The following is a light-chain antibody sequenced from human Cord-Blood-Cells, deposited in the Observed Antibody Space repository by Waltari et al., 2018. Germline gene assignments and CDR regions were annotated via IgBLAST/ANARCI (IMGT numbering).Light chain of an antibody. CDR3: QQRSNWPPALT. CDR1: QSVSSY. V-gene: IGKV3-11*01. J-gene: IGKJ4*01. Sequence: EIVLTQSPATLSLSPGERATLSCRASQSVSSYIAWYQQKPGQAPRLLIYDGSNRATCSPARFSGSGSGTDCTLTISSLEPEDFAVYYCQQRSNWPPALTFGGGTKVEIK. CDR2: DGS.